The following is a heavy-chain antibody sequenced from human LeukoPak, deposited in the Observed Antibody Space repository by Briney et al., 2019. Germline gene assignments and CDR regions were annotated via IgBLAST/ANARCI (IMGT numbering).Heavy chain of an antibody. V-gene: IGHV3-23*01. J-gene: IGHJ3*01. CDR1: GFTFSSYA. CDR3: ARGVYAFDV. Sequence: PGGSLRLSCAASGFTFSSYAMSWVRQAPGKGLEWVSAISGSGRSTYYADSVKGRFTISRDNSKNTLYLQKNSLRAEDTAVYYCARGVYAFDVWGQGTLITVSS. CDR2: ISGSGRST. D-gene: IGHD2-8*01.